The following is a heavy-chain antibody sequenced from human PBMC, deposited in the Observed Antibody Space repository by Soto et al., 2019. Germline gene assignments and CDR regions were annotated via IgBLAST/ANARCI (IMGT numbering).Heavy chain of an antibody. CDR1: GYTFTIYG. V-gene: IGHV1-18*04. Sequence: QVQLVQSGAEVKKPGASVKVSCKASGYTFTIYGISWVRQAPGQGLEWMGWISGYNGNTDYAQNLQDRVTLTTDASTSSVYMELRSLRSDDTAVHYCARVDYYDSGGYDGYWGQGTLITVSS. D-gene: IGHD3-22*01. CDR3: ARVDYYDSGGYDGY. J-gene: IGHJ4*02. CDR2: ISGYNGNT.